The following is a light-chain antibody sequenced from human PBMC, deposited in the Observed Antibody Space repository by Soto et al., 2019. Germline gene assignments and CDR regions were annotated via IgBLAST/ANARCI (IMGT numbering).Light chain of an antibody. V-gene: IGKV3-15*01. J-gene: IGKJ1*01. CDR2: RAS. Sequence: RMMTQSPATLSVSLGERATLSCRSGQTIYSNVAWYQQRPGQAPRLLIYRASTRATGVPARFSGSGSGTEFTLTISSLQSEDFAIYYCQQYQNLWTFGQGTKVDIK. CDR1: QTIYSN. CDR3: QQYQNLWT.